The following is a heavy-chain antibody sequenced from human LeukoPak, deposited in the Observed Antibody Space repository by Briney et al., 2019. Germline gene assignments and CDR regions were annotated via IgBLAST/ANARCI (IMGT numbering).Heavy chain of an antibody. Sequence: SETLSLTCTVSGGSLSSYYWSWIRQPPGKGLEWIGYIYYSGSTNYNPSLKSRVTISVDTSKNQFSLKLSSVTAADTAVYYCARGTGGHYYYYMDVWGKGTTVTISS. CDR3: ARGTGGHYYYYMDV. V-gene: IGHV4-59*01. CDR1: GGSLSSYY. D-gene: IGHD3/OR15-3a*01. J-gene: IGHJ6*03. CDR2: IYYSGST.